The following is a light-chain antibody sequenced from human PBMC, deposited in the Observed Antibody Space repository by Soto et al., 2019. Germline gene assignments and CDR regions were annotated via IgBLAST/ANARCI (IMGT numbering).Light chain of an antibody. CDR3: QQYGSSPPRT. CDR2: GAS. Sequence: EIVLTQSPGTLSLSPGERATLSCRASQSVSSRCLAWYQQKAGQAPRLLIYGASSRATGIPDRFSGSGSGTDFPLTISRLEPEDFAVYYCQQYGSSPPRTFGQGTKLEIK. J-gene: IGKJ2*01. CDR1: QSVSSRC. V-gene: IGKV3-20*01.